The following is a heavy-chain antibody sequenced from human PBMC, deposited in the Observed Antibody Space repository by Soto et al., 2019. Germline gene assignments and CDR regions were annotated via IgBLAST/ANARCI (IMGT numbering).Heavy chain of an antibody. CDR2: ISSSGSTI. J-gene: IGHJ4*02. Sequence: GSLRLSCAASGFTFSSYEMNWVRQAPGKGLEWVSYISSSGSTIYYADSVKGRFTISRDNAKNSLYLQMNSLRAEDTAVYYCARGPQGVVGATHSGDYWGQGTLVTVSS. V-gene: IGHV3-48*03. CDR1: GFTFSSYE. CDR3: ARGPQGVVGATHSGDY. D-gene: IGHD1-26*01.